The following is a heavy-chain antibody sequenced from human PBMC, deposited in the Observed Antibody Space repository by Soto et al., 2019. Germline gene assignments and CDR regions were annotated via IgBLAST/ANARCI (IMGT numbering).Heavy chain of an antibody. CDR3: AKEIFAAAYAGTSAFVL. CDR2: VDGSGGDT. Sequence: GGSLRLSCAASGFTFISHAMGWLRQAPGTGPEWVAFVDGSGGDTSYADSVKGRFTISRDNSENSLYLHMNSLRAEDTGRYFCAKEIFAAAYAGTSAFVLGGQGTLVAVSS. D-gene: IGHD3-16*01. V-gene: IGHV3-23*01. J-gene: IGHJ4*02. CDR1: GFTFISHA.